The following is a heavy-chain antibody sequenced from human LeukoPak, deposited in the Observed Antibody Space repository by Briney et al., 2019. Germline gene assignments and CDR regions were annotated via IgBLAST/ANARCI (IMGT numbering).Heavy chain of an antibody. D-gene: IGHD3-10*01. Sequence: SETLSLTCTVSGGSISSSSYYWGWIRQPPGKGLEWIGSIYYSGSTYYNPSLKSRVTISVDTSKNQFSLKLSSVTAADTAVYYCARHPTLFMVRGVIMTSWFDPWGQGTLVTVSS. CDR3: ARHPTLFMVRGVIMTSWFDP. CDR1: GGSISSSSYY. V-gene: IGHV4-39*01. CDR2: IYYSGST. J-gene: IGHJ5*02.